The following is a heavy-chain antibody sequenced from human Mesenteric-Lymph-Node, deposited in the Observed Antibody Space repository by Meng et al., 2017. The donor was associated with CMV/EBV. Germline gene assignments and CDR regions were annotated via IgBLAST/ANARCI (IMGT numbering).Heavy chain of an antibody. J-gene: IGHJ4*02. V-gene: IGHV4-31*03. Sequence: CRVSGGAISSGGYYWSWIRQHPGKGLEWIGYIYHSGSAYRNPSLKNRVTISVDTSKNQFSLKLSSVTAADTAVYYCARTTGKDYFDYWGQGTLVTVSS. CDR1: GGAISSGGYY. CDR2: IYHSGSA. D-gene: IGHD4-17*01. CDR3: ARTTGKDYFDY.